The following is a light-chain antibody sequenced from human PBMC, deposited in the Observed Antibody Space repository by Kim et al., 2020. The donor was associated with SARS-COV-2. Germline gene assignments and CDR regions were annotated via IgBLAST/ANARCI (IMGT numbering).Light chain of an antibody. V-gene: IGKV3-15*01. Sequence: MSPGERAALSCRGSQSVSSTLAWYQQKPGQAPRLLIYGASTRATGIPARFSGSGAGTEFTLTISSLQSEDFAIYYCHQYDKWPLTFGQGTRLEIK. CDR2: GAS. J-gene: IGKJ5*01. CDR1: QSVSST. CDR3: HQYDKWPLT.